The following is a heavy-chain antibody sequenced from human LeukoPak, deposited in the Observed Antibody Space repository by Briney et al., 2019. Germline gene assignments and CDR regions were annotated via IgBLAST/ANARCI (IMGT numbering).Heavy chain of an antibody. CDR2: ISGSGGST. Sequence: PGGSLRLSCAASGFTFSSYGMSWVRQAPGKGLEWVSAISGSGGSTYDADSVKGRFTISRDNSKNRVYLQLNSLSAEDTALYYCAKDEGSAGFYLFSNWGQGTQVTVSS. V-gene: IGHV3-23*01. CDR1: GFTFSSYG. D-gene: IGHD3-9*01. CDR3: AKDEGSAGFYLFSN. J-gene: IGHJ4*02.